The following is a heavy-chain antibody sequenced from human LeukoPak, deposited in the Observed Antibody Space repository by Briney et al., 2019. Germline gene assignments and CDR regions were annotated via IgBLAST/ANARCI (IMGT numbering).Heavy chain of an antibody. D-gene: IGHD5-24*01. J-gene: IGHJ4*01. Sequence: QAGGSLRLSCAASGFTFSSYWMHWVHQAPGKGLVWVSRINSDGSSTSYADSVKGRFTLSRDNAKNTLYLQMNSLRAEDTAFYYCSSKRMLQSAFDYLGQGTLVPGSS. V-gene: IGHV3-74*01. CDR3: SSKRMLQSAFDY. CDR1: GFTFSSYW. CDR2: INSDGSST.